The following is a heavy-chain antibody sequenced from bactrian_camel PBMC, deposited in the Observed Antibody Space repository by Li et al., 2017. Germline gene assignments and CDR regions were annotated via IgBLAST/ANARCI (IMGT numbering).Heavy chain of an antibody. D-gene: IGHD5*01. Sequence: HVQLVESGGGLVQAGGSLRLSCTVSGDTYNKYCMGWFRQPPGKEREGVASFYTGDDSSYYADSVKGRFSLSRDTAKRTLNLQMNSLKPEDTAMYYCAAARTLTGLPGPLTPSQYGSWGQGTQVTVS. CDR1: GDTYNKYC. CDR3: AAARTLTGLPGPLTPSQYGS. CDR2: FYTGDDSS. J-gene: IGHJ4*01. V-gene: IGHV3S54*01.